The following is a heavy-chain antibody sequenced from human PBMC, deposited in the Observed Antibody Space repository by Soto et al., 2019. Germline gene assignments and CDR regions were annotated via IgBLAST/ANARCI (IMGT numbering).Heavy chain of an antibody. V-gene: IGHV1-2*02. J-gene: IGHJ3*02. CDR2: INPNSGGT. Sequence: SLKVSCKASGYTFTGYYMHWVRQAPVQGLEWMGWINPNSGGTNYAQKFQCRVTMTRDTSISTAYMELIRLISDDTAVYYCARERELAGADAFDIWGQGTMVT. D-gene: IGHD1-26*01. CDR3: ARERELAGADAFDI. CDR1: GYTFTGYY.